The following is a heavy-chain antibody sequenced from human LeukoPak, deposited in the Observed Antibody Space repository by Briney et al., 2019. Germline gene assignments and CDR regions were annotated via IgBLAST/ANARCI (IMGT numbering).Heavy chain of an antibody. J-gene: IGHJ4*02. CDR1: GFTFNNYA. Sequence: GGSLRLSCAASGFTFNNYAMNWVRQTPGGRLEWVSFIGISSGPLLYADSVKGRFTISRDNAKASVYLQMNRLGAEDTAVYYCARAKGYTSSYSFDYWGQGILVTVSS. V-gene: IGHV3-48*04. CDR3: ARAKGYTSSYSFDY. D-gene: IGHD3-10*01. CDR2: IGISSGPL.